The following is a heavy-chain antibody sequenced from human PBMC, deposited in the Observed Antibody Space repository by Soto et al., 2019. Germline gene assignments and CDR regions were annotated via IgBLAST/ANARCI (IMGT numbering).Heavy chain of an antibody. CDR1: GYTFTSYG. D-gene: IGHD3-3*01. V-gene: IGHV1-18*01. Sequence: GVSVKVSCKSSGYTFTSYGISWARQAPGQGLEWMEWISAYNGNTNYAQKLQGRVTMTTDTSRSTAYMELRSLRSDDTAVYYCARMYYDFWSGPPRGWFDPWGQGTLVTVSS. J-gene: IGHJ5*02. CDR3: ARMYYDFWSGPPRGWFDP. CDR2: ISAYNGNT.